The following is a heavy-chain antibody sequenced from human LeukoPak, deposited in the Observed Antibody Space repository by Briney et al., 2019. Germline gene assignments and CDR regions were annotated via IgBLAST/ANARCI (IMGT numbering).Heavy chain of an antibody. CDR3: ARDGGNWAYWYFDL. V-gene: IGHV4-4*07. D-gene: IGHD7-27*01. Sequence: PSETLSLTFTVSGGSISSYDWDWIRQPAGKGLEWIGRMYTRGTSKYNPTLTSRLTMSIGTSKNQFSLKLSSVTAADTAVYYCARDGGNWAYWYFDLWGRGTLVTVSS. CDR2: MYTRGTS. CDR1: GGSISSYD. J-gene: IGHJ2*01.